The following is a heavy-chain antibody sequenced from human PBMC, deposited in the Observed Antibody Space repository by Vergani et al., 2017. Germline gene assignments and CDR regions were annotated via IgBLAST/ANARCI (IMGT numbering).Heavy chain of an antibody. CDR2: IYYSGST. V-gene: IGHV4-39*07. Sequence: QVQLQESGPGLVKPSETLSLTCTVSGGSISSSSYYWGWIRQPPGKGLEWIGSIYYSGSTYYNPSLKSRVTISVDTSKNQFSLKLSSVTAADTAVYYCASVVGPEDPFDYWGQGTLVTVSS. CDR1: GGSISSSSYY. CDR3: ASVVGPEDPFDY. J-gene: IGHJ4*02. D-gene: IGHD1-26*01.